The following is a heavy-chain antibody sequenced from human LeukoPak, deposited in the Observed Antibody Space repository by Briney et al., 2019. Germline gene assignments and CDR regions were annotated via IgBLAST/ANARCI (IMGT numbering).Heavy chain of an antibody. CDR3: VRTPTCSSGSCYPNWFDS. CDR2: VYPGDSHT. V-gene: IGHV5-51*01. CDR1: GYSFTNNW. J-gene: IGHJ5*01. Sequence: GESLQISCQGSGYSFTNNWIGWVRHMPGKGLDWMAIVYPGDSHTKYSPSFQGQVTISADKSSSTAYLQWISLRASDTAIYYCVRTPTCSSGSCYPNWFDSWGQGTLVTVSS. D-gene: IGHD2-15*01.